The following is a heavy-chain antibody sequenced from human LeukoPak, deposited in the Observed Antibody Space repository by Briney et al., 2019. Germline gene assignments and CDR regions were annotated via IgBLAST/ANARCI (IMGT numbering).Heavy chain of an antibody. CDR3: ARTLRGSGNYFDY. CDR2: IYSDGSS. J-gene: IGHJ4*02. V-gene: IGHV3-53*01. D-gene: IGHD1-1*01. CDR1: GFTVSGNY. Sequence: GGSLRLSCAASGFTVSGNYMSWVRQAPGKGLEWVSIIYSDGSSYYADSVKGRFTISRDNSKNTVYLQMNSLRAEDTAVYYCARTLRGSGNYFDYWGRGTLVTVSS.